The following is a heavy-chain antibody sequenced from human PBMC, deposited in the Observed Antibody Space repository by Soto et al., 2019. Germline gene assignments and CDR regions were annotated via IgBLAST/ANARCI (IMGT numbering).Heavy chain of an antibody. CDR2: IWYDGSNK. CDR3: ARDRSLVTIFGVVRVYYYMDV. CDR1: GFTFSSYG. D-gene: IGHD3-3*01. V-gene: IGHV3-33*01. J-gene: IGHJ6*03. Sequence: GGSLRLSCAASGFTFSSYGMHWVRQAPGKGLEWVAVIWYDGSNKYYADSVKGRFTISRDNSKNTLYLQMNSLRAEDTAVYYCARDRSLVTIFGVVRVYYYMDVWGKGTTVTVSS.